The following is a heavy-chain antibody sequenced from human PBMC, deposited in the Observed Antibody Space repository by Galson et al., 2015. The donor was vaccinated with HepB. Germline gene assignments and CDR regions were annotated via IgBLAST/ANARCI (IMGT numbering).Heavy chain of an antibody. CDR1: GGSISSSSYY. CDR2: IYYSGST. Sequence: SETLSLTCTVSGGSISSSSYYWGWIRQPPGKGLEWIGSIYYSGSTYYNPSLKSRVTISVDTSKNQFSLKLSSVTAADTAVYYCARHSSGAVADNYYYYYGMDVWGQGTTVTVSS. D-gene: IGHD6-19*01. J-gene: IGHJ6*02. CDR3: ARHSSGAVADNYYYYYGMDV. V-gene: IGHV4-39*01.